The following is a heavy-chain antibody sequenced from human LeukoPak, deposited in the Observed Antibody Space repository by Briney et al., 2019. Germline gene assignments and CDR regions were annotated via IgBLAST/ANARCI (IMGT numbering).Heavy chain of an antibody. CDR3: ARGLRQGSAWSWGPKEKSYQYMDV. CDR1: GGSFSSHY. J-gene: IGHJ6*04. V-gene: IGHV4-34*01. CDR2: INPRGST. D-gene: IGHD6-19*01. Sequence: PSETLSLTCGVSGGSFSSHYWTWLRQPPGKGLEWIGEINPRGSTNYNPSLESRVTVSADTSRNQLSLSLTSVTAADSAVYFCARGLRQGSAWSWGPKEKSYQYMDVWGTGTTVIVSS.